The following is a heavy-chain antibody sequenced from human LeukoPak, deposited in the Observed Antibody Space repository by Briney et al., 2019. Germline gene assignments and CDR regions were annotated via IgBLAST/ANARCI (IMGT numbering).Heavy chain of an antibody. CDR3: AKVDCSGASCYSPDY. Sequence: GGSLRLSCAASGFTFRSNAMHWVRQAPGKGLEWVTFIRSDGSNKYYADSVKGRFTISRDNSKSTLYLQMNSLRAEDTAVYYCAKVDCSGASCYSPDYWGQGTLVTVSS. J-gene: IGHJ4*02. CDR2: IRSDGSNK. V-gene: IGHV3-30*02. D-gene: IGHD2-15*01. CDR1: GFTFRSNA.